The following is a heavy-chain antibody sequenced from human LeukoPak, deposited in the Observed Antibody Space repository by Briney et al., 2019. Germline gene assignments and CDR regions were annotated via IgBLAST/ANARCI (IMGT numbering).Heavy chain of an antibody. J-gene: IGHJ6*03. CDR2: IIPIFGTA. D-gene: IGHD2-21*01. CDR3: ARDGIHCGGDCSPEYYYMDV. CDR1: GGTFSSYA. V-gene: IGHV1-69*13. Sequence: SVKVSCKASGGTFSSYAISWVRQAPGQGLEWMGGIIPIFGTANYAQKFQGRVTITADESTSTAYMELSSLRSEDTAVYYCARDGIHCGGDCSPEYYYMDVWGKGTTVTVPS.